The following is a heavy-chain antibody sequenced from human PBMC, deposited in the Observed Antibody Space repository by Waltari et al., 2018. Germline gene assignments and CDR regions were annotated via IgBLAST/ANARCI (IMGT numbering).Heavy chain of an antibody. V-gene: IGHV4-34*01. CDR2: INHSGST. CDR1: GGSFSGYY. D-gene: IGHD5-18*01. CDR3: ARGGYSYGHYYYYGMDV. J-gene: IGHJ6*02. Sequence: QVQLQQWGAGLLKPSETLSLTCAVYGGSFSGYYWSWIRQPPGKGLEWMGEINHSGSTNYTPPLKSRVTISVDTSKNQFSLKLSSVTAADTAVYYCARGGYSYGHYYYYGMDVWGQGTTVTVSS.